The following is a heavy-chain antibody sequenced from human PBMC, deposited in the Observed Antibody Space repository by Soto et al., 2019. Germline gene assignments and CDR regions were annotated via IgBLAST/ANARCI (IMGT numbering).Heavy chain of an antibody. D-gene: IGHD3-10*01. V-gene: IGHV1-8*01. CDR1: GYTFTSYD. J-gene: IGHJ6*03. CDR2: MNPNSGST. CDR3: ARMAMVRGVMVVGYYYYYMDV. Sequence: GASVKVSCKASGYTFTSYDINWVRQATGQGLEWMGWMNPNSGSTGYAQKFQGRVTMTRNTSISTAYMELSSLRSEDTAVYYCARMAMVRGVMVVGYYYYYMDVWGKGTTVTVSS.